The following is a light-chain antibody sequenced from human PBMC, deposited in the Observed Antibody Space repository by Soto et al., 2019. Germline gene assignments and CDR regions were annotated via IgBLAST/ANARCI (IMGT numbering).Light chain of an antibody. Sequence: DFQLSLSPSLLSASGRGRVPVHCRHSHDIRTYLAWYQQKPGNAPNLLIYAASTLQSGVPSRFSGSGSGTDFTLTISRLEPEESAVYYCQQRHRWPITFGQGTRLEIK. J-gene: IGKJ5*01. CDR3: QQRHRWPIT. CDR2: AAS. CDR1: HDIRTY. V-gene: IGKV1-9*01.